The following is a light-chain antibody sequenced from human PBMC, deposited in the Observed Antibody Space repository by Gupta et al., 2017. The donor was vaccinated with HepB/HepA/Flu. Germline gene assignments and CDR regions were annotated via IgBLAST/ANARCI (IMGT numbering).Light chain of an antibody. CDR3: ATWDDGLNALV. V-gene: IGLV1-44*01. CDR2: STN. J-gene: IGLJ2*01. Sequence: QSVLTQPPSASGPPGQRVTISCSGSSSNIGSYTVNWYLQLPGTAPKLLIHSTNQRPSGVPDRFSGSKSGTSASLAISGLQSEDEADFYCATWDDGLNALVFGGGTKLTVL. CDR1: SSNIGSYT.